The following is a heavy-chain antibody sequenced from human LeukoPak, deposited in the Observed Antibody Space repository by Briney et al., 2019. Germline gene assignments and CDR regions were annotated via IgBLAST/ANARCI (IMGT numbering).Heavy chain of an antibody. Sequence: ASVKVSCKASGYTFTSYGISWVRQAPGQGLESMGWISAYNGNTNYAQKLQGRVTMTTDTSTSTAYMELRSLRSDDTAVYYCARNKYYYDSSGYYDWGQGTLVTVFS. CDR2: ISAYNGNT. CDR3: ARNKYYYDSSGYYD. CDR1: GYTFTSYG. V-gene: IGHV1-18*01. D-gene: IGHD3-22*01. J-gene: IGHJ4*02.